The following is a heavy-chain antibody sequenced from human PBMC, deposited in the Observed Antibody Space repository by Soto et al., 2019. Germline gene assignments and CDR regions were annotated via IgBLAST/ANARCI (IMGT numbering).Heavy chain of an antibody. CDR3: ARASPYGSGRPFLDY. CDR2: SYYSGRT. Sequence: QVHLQESGPGLVKPSQTLSLTCTVSGGSISSGGYYWSWIRQRPGKGREWMGSSYYSGRTNYNQPLKRKVTISVDTSKNQYSLKLSTVTAADTAVYYCARASPYGSGRPFLDYWGQGTLVTVSS. D-gene: IGHD3-10*01. CDR1: GGSISSGGYY. J-gene: IGHJ4*02. V-gene: IGHV4-31*01.